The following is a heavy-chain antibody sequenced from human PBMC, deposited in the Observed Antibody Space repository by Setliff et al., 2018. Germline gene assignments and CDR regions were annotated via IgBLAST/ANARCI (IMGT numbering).Heavy chain of an antibody. CDR2: LSHSGSS. Sequence: KPSETLSLTCTVSGASINNHFWSWIRQPPGKGLEWIGYLSHSGSSNYNPSLKSRVTMLVDTSKNQFSLKLSSVTAADTAVYYCARDRTAYTYGLDVWGQGTTVTVSS. D-gene: IGHD3-16*01. CDR3: ARDRTAYTYGLDV. CDR1: GASINNHF. J-gene: IGHJ6*02. V-gene: IGHV4-59*11.